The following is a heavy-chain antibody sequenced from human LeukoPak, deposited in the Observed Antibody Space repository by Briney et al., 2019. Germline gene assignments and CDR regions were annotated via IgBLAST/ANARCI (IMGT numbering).Heavy chain of an antibody. Sequence: PSETLSLTCTVSGGSISSSSYYWGWIRQPPGKGLEWIGSIYYSGSTYYNPSLKSRVTISVDTSKNQFSLKLSSVTAADTAVYYCASHTSGIYQYYSDFWGQGTLVTVSS. D-gene: IGHD1-26*01. CDR3: ASHTSGIYQYYSDF. CDR2: IYYSGST. V-gene: IGHV4-39*01. CDR1: GGSISSSSYY. J-gene: IGHJ4*02.